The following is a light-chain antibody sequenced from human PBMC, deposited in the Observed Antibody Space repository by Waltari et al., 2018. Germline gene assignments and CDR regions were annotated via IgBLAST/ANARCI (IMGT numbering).Light chain of an antibody. CDR2: GAF. Sequence: EIVMTQSPATLSVSPGERATLSCRASQSVSGHLAWYQQKPGQAPRLIIHGAFTRATGSPARFSGSGSGTEFSLTISSLQSEDFAIYYWQQYYDWPPWTFGQGTKVEL. CDR1: QSVSGH. CDR3: QQYYDWPPWT. J-gene: IGKJ1*01. V-gene: IGKV3D-15*01.